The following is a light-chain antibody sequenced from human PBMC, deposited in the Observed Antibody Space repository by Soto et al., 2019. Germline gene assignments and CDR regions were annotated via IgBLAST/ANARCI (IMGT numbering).Light chain of an antibody. CDR1: QSVSSN. Sequence: EIVMTQSPVTLSVSPGERATLSCRASQSVSSNLAWFQQKPGQAPRLLIYGASTSAIGTPAKFSGSGSGTEFTLTIGGLQSEDFAVYYCQQYNNWPRTFGQGTKVEIK. V-gene: IGKV3-15*01. J-gene: IGKJ1*01. CDR2: GAS. CDR3: QQYNNWPRT.